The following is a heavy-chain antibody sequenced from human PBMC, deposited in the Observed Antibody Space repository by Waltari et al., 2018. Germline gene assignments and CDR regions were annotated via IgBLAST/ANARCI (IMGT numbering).Heavy chain of an antibody. Sequence: QLQLQESGPGLVKPSETLSLTCTVSGGSISSSSYYWGWIRQPPGKGLEWIGSIYYSGSTYYNPPLKSRVTISVDTSRNKFSLKLSSVTAADTAVYYCARLWKQQDTFDYWGQGTLVTVSS. CDR3: ARLWKQQDTFDY. CDR1: GGSISSSSYY. D-gene: IGHD6-13*01. V-gene: IGHV4-39*01. CDR2: IYYSGST. J-gene: IGHJ4*02.